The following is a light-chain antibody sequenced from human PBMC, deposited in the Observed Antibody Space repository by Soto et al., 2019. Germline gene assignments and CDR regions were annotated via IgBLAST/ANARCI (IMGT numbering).Light chain of an antibody. J-gene: IGKJ4*01. CDR3: QQYGNSLT. Sequence: EIVLTQSPGTLSLSPGERATLSCRASQSVSSSYLAWYQQKPGQAPRLLIYGTSSRATGIPDRFSGSGSGTDFTLTISRLELEDFAVYYCQQYGNSLTFGGGTKVEIK. CDR2: GTS. CDR1: QSVSSSY. V-gene: IGKV3-20*01.